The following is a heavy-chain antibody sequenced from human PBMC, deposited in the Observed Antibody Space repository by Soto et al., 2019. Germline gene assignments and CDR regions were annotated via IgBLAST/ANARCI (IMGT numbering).Heavy chain of an antibody. Sequence: PGGSLRLSCAASGFTFGSYWMNWVRQAPGKGLVWVSRIDSDGGSTTYADSVKGRFTTSRDNAKNTLYLQMSSLRVEDTAVYYCARGRPYGMDVWGQGTTVTVSS. J-gene: IGHJ6*02. CDR3: ARGRPYGMDV. CDR2: IDSDGGST. CDR1: GFTFGSYW. V-gene: IGHV3-74*01.